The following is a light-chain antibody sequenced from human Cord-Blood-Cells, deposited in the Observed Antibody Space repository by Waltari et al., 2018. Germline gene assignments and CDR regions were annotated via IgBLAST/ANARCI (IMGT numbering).Light chain of an antibody. V-gene: IGKV3-20*01. CDR1: QRVSSSY. CDR2: GAA. CDR3: QQYGSSPPYT. Sequence: EIVLTQSPGTLSLSPGERATLSCRASQRVSSSYLAWYQQKPGQAPRLLIYGAASRATGIPDRCSGSGSATDFTLTISRLEPEDFAVYYCQQYGSSPPYTFGQGTKLEIK. J-gene: IGKJ2*01.